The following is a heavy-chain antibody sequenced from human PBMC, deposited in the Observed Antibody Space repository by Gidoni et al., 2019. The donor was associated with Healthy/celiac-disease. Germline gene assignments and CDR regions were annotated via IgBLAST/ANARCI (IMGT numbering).Heavy chain of an antibody. D-gene: IGHD3-22*01. CDR1: GFTVDDYA. Sequence: EVQLVESGGGVLQPGRSLRLSCAASGFTVDDYAMHWVRQAPGKGLELVSGISWNSGSIGYADSVKGRFTISRDNAKNSLYLQMNSLRAEDTALYYCAKLPDSGYGVGMEYWVQGTLVTVSS. V-gene: IGHV3-9*01. J-gene: IGHJ4*02. CDR3: AKLPDSGYGVGMEY. CDR2: ISWNSGSI.